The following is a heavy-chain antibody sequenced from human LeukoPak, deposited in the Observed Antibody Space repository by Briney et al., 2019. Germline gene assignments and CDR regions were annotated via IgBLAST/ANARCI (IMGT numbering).Heavy chain of an antibody. J-gene: IGHJ5*02. Sequence: SETLSLTCTVSGGSISSSSDYWAWIRQPPGKGLEWIVRIYDRVSTYYNQAIKSRVTISVETSKIQFSLKLSSVTAAHTAVSYCARAGRGSRWYSVAHWFDPWGQGTLVTVSS. V-gene: IGHV4-39*07. CDR3: ARAGRGSRWYSVAHWFDP. CDR2: IYDRVST. CDR1: GGSISSSSDY. D-gene: IGHD6-13*01.